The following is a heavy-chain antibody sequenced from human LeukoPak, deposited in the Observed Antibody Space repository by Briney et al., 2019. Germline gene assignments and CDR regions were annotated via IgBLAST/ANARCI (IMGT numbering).Heavy chain of an antibody. J-gene: IGHJ4*02. CDR2: ISGSGGST. CDR3: AKSLTSSGAREMDY. CDR1: GFTFSSYA. Sequence: QSGGSLRLSCAASGFTFSSYAMSWVRQAPGKGLEWVSAISGSGGSTYYADSVKGRFTISRDNSKNTLYLQMNSLRAEDTAVYYCAKSLTSSGAREMDYWGQGTLVTVSS. D-gene: IGHD1-26*01. V-gene: IGHV3-23*01.